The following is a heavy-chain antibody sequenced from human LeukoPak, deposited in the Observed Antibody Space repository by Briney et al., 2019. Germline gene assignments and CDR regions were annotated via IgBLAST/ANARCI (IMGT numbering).Heavy chain of an antibody. D-gene: IGHD3-10*01. J-gene: IGHJ3*02. CDR1: GYTFTRYG. CDR2: ISAYNGNT. V-gene: IGHV1-18*01. Sequence: ASVTVSCKASGYTFTRYGISWAGQAPGQGVEWMGWISAYNGNTNYPHKFQGRVTITADEPTSTAYMELSSLRSEDTAVYYCARDYGSGSYFNDAFDIWGQGTMVTVSS. CDR3: ARDYGSGSYFNDAFDI.